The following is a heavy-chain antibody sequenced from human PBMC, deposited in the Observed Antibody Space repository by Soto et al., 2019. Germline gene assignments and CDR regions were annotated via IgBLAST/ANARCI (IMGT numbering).Heavy chain of an antibody. V-gene: IGHV1-69*06. Sequence: QVQLEQSGAEVKKPGSSVKVSCKASGGTLSDHGVSWLRQAPGQGLEWVGGTIPVFDTAKYAQKFQGRVTNAADKTTNIAYMELSRLRSEDTAFYYCAGGVYGSGNYFTGPSDFGILGQGTMVIVSS. CDR1: GGTLSDHG. CDR2: TIPVFDTA. D-gene: IGHD3-10*01. CDR3: AGGVYGSGNYFTGPSDFGI. J-gene: IGHJ3*02.